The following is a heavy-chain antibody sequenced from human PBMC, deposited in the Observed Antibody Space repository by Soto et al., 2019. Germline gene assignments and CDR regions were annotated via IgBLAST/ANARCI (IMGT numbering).Heavy chain of an antibody. CDR2: ISGSGDST. CDR1: GFTFSSYA. J-gene: IGHJ4*02. Sequence: EVQLLESGGGLVQPGGSLRLSCAASGFTFSSYAMRWVRQAPGKGLEWVSAISGSGDSTYYTDSVKGRFTISRDNSKNPRYLQMNSMRAEDTAVYYCARRGPGTYFDYWGQGTLVTVSS. CDR3: ARRGPGTYFDY. D-gene: IGHD6-13*01. V-gene: IGHV3-23*01.